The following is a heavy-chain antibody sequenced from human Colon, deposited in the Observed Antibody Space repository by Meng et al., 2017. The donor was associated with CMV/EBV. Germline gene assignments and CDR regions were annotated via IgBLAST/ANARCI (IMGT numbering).Heavy chain of an antibody. J-gene: IGHJ4*02. V-gene: IGHV3-21*01. Sequence: GGSLRLSCAVSGFTFSSYSMIWVRQAPGKGLEWVSSIGSSNDHIHYADSVKGRFTISRDNAKNSLYLQLDSLRVEDTALYYCVSLGPTIRYWGQGTLVTVSS. D-gene: IGHD2-21*01. CDR3: VSLGPTIRY. CDR2: IGSSNDHI. CDR1: GFTFSSYS.